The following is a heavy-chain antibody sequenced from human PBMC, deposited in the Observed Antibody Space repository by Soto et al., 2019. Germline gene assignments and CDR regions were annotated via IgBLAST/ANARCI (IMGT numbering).Heavy chain of an antibody. CDR2: INYSGST. J-gene: IGHJ4*02. D-gene: IGHD2-15*01. V-gene: IGHV4-59*01. CDR3: ARATILGYCSGGSCYTGFDY. CDR1: GGSISGYY. Sequence: SETLCLTYTFEGGSISGYYGSLIRKPPGKGLEWIGYINYSGSTNYDPSLKSRVTISVDTSKNQFSLKLSSVTAADTAVYYCARATILGYCSGGSCYTGFDYWGQGTLVTVSS.